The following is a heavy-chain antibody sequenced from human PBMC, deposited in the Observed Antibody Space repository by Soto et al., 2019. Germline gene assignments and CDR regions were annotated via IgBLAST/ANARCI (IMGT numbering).Heavy chain of an antibody. D-gene: IGHD3-10*01. J-gene: IGHJ3*02. Sequence: GESLKISCAASGFTFSSYGMHWVRQAPGKGLEWVAVIWYDGSNKYYADSVKGRFTISRDNSKNTLYLQMNSLRAEDTAVYYCARDLLFITMVRGVIITPDAFDIWGQGTMVTVSS. CDR1: GFTFSSYG. V-gene: IGHV3-33*01. CDR2: IWYDGSNK. CDR3: ARDLLFITMVRGVIITPDAFDI.